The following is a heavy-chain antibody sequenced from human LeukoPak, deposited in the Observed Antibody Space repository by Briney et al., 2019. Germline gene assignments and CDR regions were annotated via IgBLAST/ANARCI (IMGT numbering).Heavy chain of an antibody. Sequence: GRSLRLSCAVSGFTFSSYTMHWVRQAPGKGLEWVAAISDDGNNAYYSDSAKGRLTISRDNSNNTLYLQMNSLRAEDTAVYFCAKQSNNHYYQKASDYWGQGTLVTVSS. J-gene: IGHJ4*02. CDR2: ISDDGNNA. CDR3: AKQSNNHYYQKASDY. D-gene: IGHD1-26*01. CDR1: GFTFSSYT. V-gene: IGHV3-30-3*01.